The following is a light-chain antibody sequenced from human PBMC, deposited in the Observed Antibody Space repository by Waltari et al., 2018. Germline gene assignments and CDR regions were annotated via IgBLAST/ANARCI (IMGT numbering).Light chain of an antibody. CDR1: QNINNY. CDR3: QQYSSYPFT. CDR2: AAS. V-gene: IGKV1-16*02. Sequence: DIQMTQSPPSLSASVGDRVSITCRASQNINNYLAWFQQKPGKAPTSLIYAASSLQRAVPSKFSGSGSGTHFNLTITSLQPEDFATYYCQQYSSYPFTFGPGTKVEIK. J-gene: IGKJ3*01.